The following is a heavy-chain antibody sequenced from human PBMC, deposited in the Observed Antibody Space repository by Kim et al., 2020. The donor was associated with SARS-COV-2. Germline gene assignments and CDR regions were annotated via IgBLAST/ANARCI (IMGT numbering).Heavy chain of an antibody. J-gene: IGHJ4*02. D-gene: IGHD6-19*01. Sequence: ASVKVSCKASGYRFSDGYIHWVRQAPGQGLEWMGWINPNSGGTNYAQSFQGRVTLTRDTSITTAYMGLSSLTSDDTAVYYCAREPPRMSIGWYGFDFWGQGTLVTVSS. V-gene: IGHV1-2*02. CDR3: AREPPRMSIGWYGFDF. CDR1: GYRFSDGY. CDR2: INPNSGGT.